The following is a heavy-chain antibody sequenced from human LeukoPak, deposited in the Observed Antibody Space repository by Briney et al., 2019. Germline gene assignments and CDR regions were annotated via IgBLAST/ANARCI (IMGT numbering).Heavy chain of an antibody. V-gene: IGHV6-1*01. Sequence: SQTLSLTCAISGDSVSSNSAAWIWIRQSPSRGLEWLGGTYYRSKWYNDYAVSVKSRITINPDTSKNQFSLQLNSVTPEDTAVYYCARDANYGDYTGFDYWGQGTLVTVSS. CDR3: ARDANYGDYTGFDY. CDR1: GDSVSSNSAA. CDR2: TYYRSKWYN. J-gene: IGHJ4*02. D-gene: IGHD4-17*01.